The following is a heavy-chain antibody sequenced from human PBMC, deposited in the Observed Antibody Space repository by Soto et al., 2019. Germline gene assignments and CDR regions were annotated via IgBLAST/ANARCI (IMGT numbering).Heavy chain of an antibody. J-gene: IGHJ6*02. CDR1: GFTFSSYD. Sequence: GGSLRLSCAASGFTFSSYDMHWVRQATGKGLEWVSAIGTAGDTYYPGSVKGRFTISRENAKNSLYLQMNSLRAEDTAVYYWAREMTTVTPLLRYYYGMDVWGQGTTVTVSS. V-gene: IGHV3-13*01. D-gene: IGHD4-4*01. CDR3: AREMTTVTPLLRYYYGMDV. CDR2: IGTAGDT.